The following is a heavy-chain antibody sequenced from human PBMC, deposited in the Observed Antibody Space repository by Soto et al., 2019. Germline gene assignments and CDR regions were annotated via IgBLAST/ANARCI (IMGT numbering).Heavy chain of an antibody. CDR1: GFTFSSYS. CDR3: ARDLIGSTFGDY. J-gene: IGHJ4*02. D-gene: IGHD3-16*01. Sequence: EVQLVESGGGLVKPGGSLRLSCAASGFTFSSYSMNWVRQAPGKGLEWVSSISSSRSYIYYADSVKGRFTISRDNDKNSLYLQMNSLRAEDTDVYYCARDLIGSTFGDYWGQGTLVTVSS. CDR2: ISSSRSYI. V-gene: IGHV3-21*01.